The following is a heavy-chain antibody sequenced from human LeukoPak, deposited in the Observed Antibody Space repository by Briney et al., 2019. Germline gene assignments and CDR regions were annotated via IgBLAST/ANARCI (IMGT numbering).Heavy chain of an antibody. CDR2: INGNGGRP. Sequence: GGSLRLSCAASGFTFTRYAMSWVRQAPGKGLEWVSDINGNGGRPFYADSGKGRFTISRDNSKNTLYLQMNSLRAEDTAVYYCARGGDSSGDDAFDIWGQGTMVTVSS. J-gene: IGHJ3*02. CDR1: GFTFTRYA. CDR3: ARGGDSSGDDAFDI. V-gene: IGHV3-23*01. D-gene: IGHD3-22*01.